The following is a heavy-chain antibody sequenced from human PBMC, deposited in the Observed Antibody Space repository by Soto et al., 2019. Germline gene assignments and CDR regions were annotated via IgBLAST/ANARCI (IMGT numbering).Heavy chain of an antibody. J-gene: IGHJ3*02. Sequence: QVHLQQWGAGLLKPSETLSLTCAVYGGSFSGYYWSWIRQPPGKGLEWIGEISHSGSTNYNPSLKSRVTISVDTSKNQFSLNLHSMTAADTAMYYCAGGSRDIWGQGTMVTVSS. CDR1: GGSFSGYY. V-gene: IGHV4-34*01. CDR3: AGGSRDI. CDR2: ISHSGST.